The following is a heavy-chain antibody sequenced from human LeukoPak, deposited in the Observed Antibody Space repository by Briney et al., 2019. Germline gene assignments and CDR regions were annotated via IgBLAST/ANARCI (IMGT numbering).Heavy chain of an antibody. CDR2: IYYTRST. CDR1: GGSISSSSYY. V-gene: IGHV4-39*01. CDR3: ARGVTMIVVVIHDWYFDL. Sequence: SETLSLTCTVSGGSISSSSYYWGWIRQPPGKGLEWIGSIYYTRSTYYNPSLKSRVTVSVDTSKNQFSLKLTSVTAADTAVYYCARGVTMIVVVIHDWYFDLWGRGTLVTVSS. D-gene: IGHD3-22*01. J-gene: IGHJ2*01.